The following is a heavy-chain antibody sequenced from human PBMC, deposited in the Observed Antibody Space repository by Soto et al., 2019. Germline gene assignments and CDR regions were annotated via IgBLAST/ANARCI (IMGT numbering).Heavy chain of an antibody. J-gene: IGHJ4*02. CDR3: ARSGDYDAEIDY. V-gene: IGHV1-69*13. CDR1: GGTFSSYA. D-gene: IGHD4-17*01. CDR2: IIPILGTA. Sequence: ASVKVSCKASGGTFSSYAISWVRQPPGQGLGWMGGIIPILGTANYAQKFQGRVTITADESTSTAYMELSSLRSEDTAVYYCARSGDYDAEIDYWGQGTLVTVSS.